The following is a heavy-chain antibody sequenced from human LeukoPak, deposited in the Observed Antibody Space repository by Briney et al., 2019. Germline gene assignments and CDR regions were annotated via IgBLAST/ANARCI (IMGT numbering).Heavy chain of an antibody. CDR2: IYYSGST. V-gene: IGHV4-31*03. Sequence: SQTLSLTCTVSGGPISCGGYYWSWIRQHPGKGLEWIGYIYYSGSTYYNPSLKSRVTISVDTSKNQFSLKLSSVTAADTAVYYCARGPAGDYTLLGWFDPWGQGTLVTVSS. J-gene: IGHJ5*02. D-gene: IGHD4-17*01. CDR1: GGPISCGGYY. CDR3: ARGPAGDYTLLGWFDP.